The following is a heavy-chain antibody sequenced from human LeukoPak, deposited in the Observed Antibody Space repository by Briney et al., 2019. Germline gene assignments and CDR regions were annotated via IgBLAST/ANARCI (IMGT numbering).Heavy chain of an antibody. CDR3: ARGWGTPGASIAAVFFDY. Sequence: PSETLSLTCTVSGGSISSGGYYWSWIRQPPGKGLEWIGYIYHSGSTYYNPSLKSRVTISVDRSKNQFSLKLSSVTAADTAVYYCARGWGTPGASIAAVFFDYWGQGTLVTVSS. J-gene: IGHJ4*02. CDR1: GGSISSGGYY. D-gene: IGHD6-13*01. V-gene: IGHV4-30-2*01. CDR2: IYHSGST.